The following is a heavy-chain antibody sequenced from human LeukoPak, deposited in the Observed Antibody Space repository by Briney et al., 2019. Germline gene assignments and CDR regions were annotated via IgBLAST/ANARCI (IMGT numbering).Heavy chain of an antibody. CDR1: GFSLSTSGVG. CDR3: AHMIHDYVLRDAFDI. J-gene: IGHJ3*02. Sequence: SGPTLVKPTQTLTLTCTFSGFSLSTSGVGVGWVRQPPGKALEWLALIYWDDDKRCSPSLKSRLTITKDTSKNQVVLTMTNIDPVDTATYYCAHMIHDYVLRDAFDIWGQGTMVTVSS. D-gene: IGHD3-16*01. CDR2: IYWDDDK. V-gene: IGHV2-5*02.